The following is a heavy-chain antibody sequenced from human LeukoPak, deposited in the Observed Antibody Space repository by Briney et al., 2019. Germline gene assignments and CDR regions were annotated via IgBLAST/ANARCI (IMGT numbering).Heavy chain of an antibody. CDR3: ARVGVVAATFHYYYYMDV. V-gene: IGHV4-59*12. J-gene: IGHJ6*03. D-gene: IGHD2-15*01. CDR1: GGSITESY. CDR2: IYYSRST. Sequence: PSETLSLTCTVSGGSITESYWSWIRQSPGKGLEWIGHIYYSRSTNYNSSLKSRVTMSLDTSKNQVSLRLSSVTAADTAVYYCARVGVVAATFHYYYYMDVWGKGTTVTVSS.